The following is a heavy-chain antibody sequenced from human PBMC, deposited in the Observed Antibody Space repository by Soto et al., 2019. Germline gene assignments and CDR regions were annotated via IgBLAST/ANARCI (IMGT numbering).Heavy chain of an antibody. J-gene: IGHJ5*02. V-gene: IGHV4-34*01. CDR3: ASPARIAISTEGWFDP. D-gene: IGHD6-13*01. Sequence: SETLSLTCAVYGGSFSGYYWSWVRQPPGKGLEWIGEINHSGSTNYNPSLKSRVTISVDTSKNQFSLKLSSVTAADTAVYYCASPARIAISTEGWFDPWGQGTLVTVS. CDR1: GGSFSGYY. CDR2: INHSGST.